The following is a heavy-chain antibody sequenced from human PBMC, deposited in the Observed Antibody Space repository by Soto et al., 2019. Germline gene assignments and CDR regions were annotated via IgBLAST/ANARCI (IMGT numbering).Heavy chain of an antibody. CDR2: MNPNSGNT. V-gene: IGHV1-8*01. D-gene: IGHD5-18*01. CDR3: ARGRIQLWYPFDY. CDR1: GYTFTSYD. Sequence: GXSVKVSFNASGYTFTSYDINWVRHSTGQGLEWMGWMNPNSGNTGYAQKFQGRVTMTRNTSISTAYMELSSLRSADTAVYYCARGRIQLWYPFDYWGQGTLVTVSS. J-gene: IGHJ4*02.